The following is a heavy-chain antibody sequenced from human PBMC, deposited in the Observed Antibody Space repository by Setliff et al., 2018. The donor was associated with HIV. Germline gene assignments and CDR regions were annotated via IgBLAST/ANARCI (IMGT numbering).Heavy chain of an antibody. CDR1: SGSISSGTYY. CDR2: IDYSGSA. Sequence: SETLSLTCTVSSGSISSGTYYWSWIRQYPGKGLEWIGYIDYSGSAFYNPSLKSRITISQDTSKNQFSLKMNSVTAADTAVYYCAREGKTALVTKYFDYWGHGKLVTVS. J-gene: IGHJ4*01. D-gene: IGHD5-18*01. CDR3: AREGKTALVTKYFDY. V-gene: IGHV4-31*03.